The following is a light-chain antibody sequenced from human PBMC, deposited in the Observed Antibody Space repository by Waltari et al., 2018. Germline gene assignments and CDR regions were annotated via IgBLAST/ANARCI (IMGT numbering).Light chain of an antibody. CDR1: QSVSSN. CDR3: QQYNNWPPIT. Sequence: EIVMTQSPATLSVSPGERATLSCRASQSVSSNLAWYQQKPGQAPRLLISGASTRATGLPARVSGSGSGTEFTLTISSLQSEDFAVYYCQQYNNWPPITFGQATRLEIK. CDR2: GAS. V-gene: IGKV3-15*01. J-gene: IGKJ5*01.